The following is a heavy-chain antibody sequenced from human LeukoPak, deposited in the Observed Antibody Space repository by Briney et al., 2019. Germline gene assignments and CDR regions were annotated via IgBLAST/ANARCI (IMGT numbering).Heavy chain of an antibody. CDR1: GFTFRTYA. J-gene: IGHJ4*02. CDR2: ISESGGTT. V-gene: IGHV3-23*01. CDR3: AKSSDGSTSFDQ. D-gene: IGHD2-2*01. Sequence: GGSLRLSCVASGFTFRTYAMSWVRQAPGKGLEWVSGISESGGTTYYVDSVKGRFTISRDNSKNTLYLQINSLRAEDMALYYCAKSSDGSTSFDQWGQGTLVTVSS.